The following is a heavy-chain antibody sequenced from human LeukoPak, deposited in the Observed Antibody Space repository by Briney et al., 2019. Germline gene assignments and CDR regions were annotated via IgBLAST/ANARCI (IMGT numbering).Heavy chain of an antibody. CDR2: INPNSGGT. J-gene: IGHJ4*02. Sequence: ASVKVSCKASGYIFTDYYMHWVRQAPGQGLEWMGWINPNSGGTNYAQKFQGRVTMTRDTSISTAYMELSRLRSDDTAVYYCARVRATVVTPPGYWGQGTLVTVSS. CDR1: GYIFTDYY. D-gene: IGHD4-23*01. CDR3: ARVRATVVTPPGY. V-gene: IGHV1-2*02.